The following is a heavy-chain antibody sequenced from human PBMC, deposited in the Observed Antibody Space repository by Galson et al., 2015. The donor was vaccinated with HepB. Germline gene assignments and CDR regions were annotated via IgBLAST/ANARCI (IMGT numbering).Heavy chain of an antibody. D-gene: IGHD3-3*01. J-gene: IGHJ6*03. CDR1: GFNFSSYS. V-gene: IGHV3-21*01. CDR3: AREPEGVSHYYYYMDG. CDR2: IGRYGNYR. Sequence: SLRLSCAASGFNFSSYSMTWVRQAPGRRLEWVASIGRYGNYRYFEDSVMGRFTISRDNAKSVLCLQMDSLRDEDTAVYYCAREPEGVSHYYYYMDGCRTGTTVPGSS.